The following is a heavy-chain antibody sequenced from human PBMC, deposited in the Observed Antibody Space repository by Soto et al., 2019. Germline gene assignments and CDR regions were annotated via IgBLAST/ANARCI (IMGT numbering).Heavy chain of an antibody. Sequence: SETLSLTCAVSGGSISSTTYYWGWIRQPPGKGLEWIGTISYSGATYYNPSLKSRVTISVDTSNNQLFLKLTSVTAADTAVYYCATDLYYYETTGFYFFLPLDYWSQGALVTVSS. V-gene: IGHV4-39*01. CDR2: ISYSGAT. CDR3: ATDLYYYETTGFYFFLPLDY. J-gene: IGHJ4*02. CDR1: GGSISSTTYY. D-gene: IGHD3-22*01.